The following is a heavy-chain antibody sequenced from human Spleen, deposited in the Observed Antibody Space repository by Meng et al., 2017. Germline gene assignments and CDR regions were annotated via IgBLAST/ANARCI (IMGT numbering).Heavy chain of an antibody. J-gene: IGHJ5*02. CDR2: IYTSGST. V-gene: IGHV4-61*02. Sequence: SETLSLTCTVSGGSISSGSYYWSWIRQPAGKGLEWIGRIYTSGSTNYNPSLKSRVTISVDTSKNQFSLKLSSVTAADTAVYYCARGRGIRSFDPWGQGTLVTVSS. CDR3: ARGRGIRSFDP. CDR1: GGSISSGSYY.